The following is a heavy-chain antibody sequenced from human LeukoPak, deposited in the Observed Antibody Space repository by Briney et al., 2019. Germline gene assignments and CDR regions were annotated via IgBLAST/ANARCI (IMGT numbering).Heavy chain of an antibody. CDR2: IYYSGST. D-gene: IGHD5-12*01. V-gene: IGHV4-38-2*02. J-gene: IGHJ4*02. Sequence: SETLSLTCTVSGYSISSGYYWGWIRQPPGKGLEWIGYIYYSGSTYYNPSLKSRVIISVDTSKNQFSLKLSSVTAADTAVYYCASHSGGYAYWGQGTLVTVSS. CDR3: ASHSGGYAY. CDR1: GYSISSGYY.